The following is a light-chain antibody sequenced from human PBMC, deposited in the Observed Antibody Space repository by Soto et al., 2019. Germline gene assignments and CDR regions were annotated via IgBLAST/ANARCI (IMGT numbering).Light chain of an antibody. CDR1: QSVSSSY. CDR3: QQYGSSPPWT. Sequence: EIVLTQSPGTLSLSPGDRATLSCRASQSVSSSYLAWYQQNPGQAPRLLIYGASSRATGIPDRFSGSGSGTDFTLTISRLEPEDFAVYYCQQYGSSPPWTFGRGTKV. V-gene: IGKV3-20*01. CDR2: GAS. J-gene: IGKJ1*01.